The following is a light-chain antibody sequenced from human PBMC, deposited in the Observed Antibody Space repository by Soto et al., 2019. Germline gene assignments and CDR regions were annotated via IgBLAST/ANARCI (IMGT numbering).Light chain of an antibody. J-gene: IGLJ2*01. CDR2: DVS. Sequence: QSALTQPASVSGSPGQSITISCTGTSSDVGGYNYVSWYQQHPGKSPKLLIYDVSNRPSGVSTRFSGSKSGNTDSLTISGLQAEDEADYYCSSYPSSSTLVFGGGTKLTV. CDR3: SSYPSSSTLV. V-gene: IGLV2-14*01. CDR1: SSDVGGYNY.